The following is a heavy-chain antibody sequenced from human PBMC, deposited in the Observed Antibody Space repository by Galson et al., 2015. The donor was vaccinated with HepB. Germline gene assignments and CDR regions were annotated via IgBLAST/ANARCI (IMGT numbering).Heavy chain of an antibody. D-gene: IGHD3-22*01. CDR2: INTDTGNP. CDR1: GYTFTNYA. V-gene: IGHV7-4-1*02. J-gene: IGHJ4*02. Sequence: SVTVSCKASGYTFTNYAMNWVRQAPGHGLEWMGWINTDTGNPTYAQGFSGRFVFSLATSVSTAHLQISSLEAEDTAVYYCARGSPRNYQDSAGARWREVGYWGQGTLVTVSS. CDR3: ARGSPRNYQDSAGARWREVGY.